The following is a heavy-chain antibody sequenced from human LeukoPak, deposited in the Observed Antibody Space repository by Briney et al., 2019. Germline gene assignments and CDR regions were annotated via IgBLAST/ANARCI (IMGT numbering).Heavy chain of an antibody. CDR2: IIPIFGTA. D-gene: IGHD3-3*01. Sequence: GASVKVSCKASGGTFSSYAISWVRQAPGQGLEWMGGIIPIFGTANYAQKFQGRVTITTDESTSTAYMELSSLRSDDTAVYYCARDAEAWSGYFDYWGQGTLVTVSS. CDR1: GGTFSSYA. J-gene: IGHJ4*02. CDR3: ARDAEAWSGYFDY. V-gene: IGHV1-69*05.